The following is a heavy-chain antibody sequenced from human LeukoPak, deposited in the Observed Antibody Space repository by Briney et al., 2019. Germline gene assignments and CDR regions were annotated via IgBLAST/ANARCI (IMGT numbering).Heavy chain of an antibody. CDR3: ATRGYSCALDY. CDR2: ISGDGGST. V-gene: IGHV3-43*02. J-gene: IGHJ4*02. D-gene: IGHD5-18*01. CDR1: GFTFDDYA. Sequence: PGGSLRLSCAASGFTFDDYAMHWVRQAPGKGLEWVSLISGDGGSTYYADSVKGRFTISRDNSKNSLYLQMNSLRTEDTALYYCATRGYSCALDYWGQGTLVTVSS.